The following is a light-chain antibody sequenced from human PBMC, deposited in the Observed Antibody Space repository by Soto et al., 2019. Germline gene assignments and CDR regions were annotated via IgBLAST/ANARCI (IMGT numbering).Light chain of an antibody. J-gene: IGLJ2*01. CDR1: TSIVGVTFN. CDR2: GNN. V-gene: IGLV1-40*01. CDR3: QSYDNSLRVV. Sequence: QSVLAQPPSVSGAPGQTVTITCIGSTSIVGVTFNFHWYKHIPGTAPKLLIYGNNNRPSGVPDRVSGSKSGTSASLAITGLQAEDEGEYDCQSYDNSLRVVFGGGTKLTVL.